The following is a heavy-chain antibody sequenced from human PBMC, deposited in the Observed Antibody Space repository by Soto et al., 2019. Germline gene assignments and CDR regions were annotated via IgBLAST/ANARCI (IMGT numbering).Heavy chain of an antibody. Sequence: GGSLRLSCAASGFTFSSYSMNWVRQAPGKGLEWVSSISSSSSYIYYADSVKGRFTISRDNAKNSLYLQMNSLRAEDTAVYYCARDRVVVVVAATPRAFDIWGQGTMVTVSS. V-gene: IGHV3-21*01. CDR3: ARDRVVVVVAATPRAFDI. CDR2: ISSSSSYI. D-gene: IGHD2-15*01. CDR1: GFTFSSYS. J-gene: IGHJ3*02.